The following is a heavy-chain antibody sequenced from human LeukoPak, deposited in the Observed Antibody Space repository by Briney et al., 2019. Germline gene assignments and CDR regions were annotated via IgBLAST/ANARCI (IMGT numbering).Heavy chain of an antibody. V-gene: IGHV4-61*02. CDR3: ARAVDTAMVLDY. Sequence: SQTLSLTCTVSGGSISSGSYYWSWIRQSAGKGLEWIGRIYTSGSTNYNPSLKSRVAISVDTSKNQFSLKLSSVTAADTAVYYCARAVDTAMVLDYWGQGTLVTVSS. CDR1: GGSISSGSYY. D-gene: IGHD5-18*01. CDR2: IYTSGST. J-gene: IGHJ4*02.